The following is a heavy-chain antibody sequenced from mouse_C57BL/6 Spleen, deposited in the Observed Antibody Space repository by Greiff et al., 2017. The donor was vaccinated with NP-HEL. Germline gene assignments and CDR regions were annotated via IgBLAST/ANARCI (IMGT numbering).Heavy chain of an antibody. CDR2: ISDGGSYT. V-gene: IGHV5-4*01. Sequence: VQLKESGGGLVKPGGSLKLSCAASGFTFSSYAMSWVRQTPEKRLEWVATISDGGSYTYYPDNVKGRFTISRDNAKNNLYLQMSHLKSEDTAMYYCARDKAVAPLAYWGQGTLVTVSA. CDR1: GFTFSSYA. CDR3: ARDKAVAPLAY. J-gene: IGHJ3*01. D-gene: IGHD1-1*01.